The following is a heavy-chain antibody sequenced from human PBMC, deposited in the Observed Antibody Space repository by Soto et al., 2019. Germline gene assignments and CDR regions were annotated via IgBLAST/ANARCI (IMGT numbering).Heavy chain of an antibody. J-gene: IGHJ4*02. CDR3: AKSMHDYGAH. V-gene: IGHV3-48*01. Sequence: LRLSCAASGFTFSSYSMNWVRQAPGKGLEWVSYISSGGITIYYADSVKGRFTISRDNAKNSLYLQMNSLRAEDTAVYYCAKSMHDYGAHWGQGTLVTVSS. D-gene: IGHD4-17*01. CDR1: GFTFSSYS. CDR2: ISSGGITI.